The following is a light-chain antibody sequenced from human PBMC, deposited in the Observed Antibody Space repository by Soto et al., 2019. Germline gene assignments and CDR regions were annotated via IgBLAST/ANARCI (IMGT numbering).Light chain of an antibody. CDR1: QGVSSW. Sequence: DIQMAQSPSSVSASVGDSVTISCRASQGVSSWLAWFQQHPGKAPSLLIYKATNLQTGVPSRFRGSGSDTDFTLTISNLQPEDVATYYCQQVSSFPLTFGGGTKVQLK. CDR3: QQVSSFPLT. V-gene: IGKV1-12*01. J-gene: IGKJ4*01. CDR2: KAT.